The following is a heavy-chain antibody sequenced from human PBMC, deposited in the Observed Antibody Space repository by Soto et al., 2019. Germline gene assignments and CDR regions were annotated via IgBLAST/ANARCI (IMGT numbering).Heavy chain of an antibody. CDR3: VRDHKWAFDP. J-gene: IGHJ5*02. CDR2: ISSPSTI. V-gene: IGHV3-48*02. CDR1: GFAFGSYS. Sequence: VGSLRLSCTASGFAFGSYSMNWVRQAPGKGLEWISYISSPSTISYADSVRGRFTISRDNAENSLYLQMNSLRDEDTAVYYCVRDHKWAFDPWGQGTLVTVSS. D-gene: IGHD1-26*01.